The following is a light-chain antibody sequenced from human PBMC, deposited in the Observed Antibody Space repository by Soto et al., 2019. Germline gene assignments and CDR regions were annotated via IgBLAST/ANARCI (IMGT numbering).Light chain of an antibody. Sequence: IVFTQSPATLPLSPGETATLSCRASHSVGSDLGCYQQQPVQAPRHLVFDASGTANGIPARFSGCGSGTDFTLTIYSLQREDVAVYYCQQRGTWLTFGGGTEVQIK. CDR3: QQRGTWLT. J-gene: IGKJ4*01. CDR1: HSVGSD. V-gene: IGKV3-11*01. CDR2: DAS.